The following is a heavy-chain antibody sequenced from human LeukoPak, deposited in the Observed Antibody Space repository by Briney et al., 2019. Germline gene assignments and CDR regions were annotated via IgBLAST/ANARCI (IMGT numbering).Heavy chain of an antibody. J-gene: IGHJ5*02. CDR1: GYTFTGYY. CDR3: AVSGSYYHWFDP. D-gene: IGHD1-26*01. V-gene: IGHV1-2*02. Sequence: ASVTVSCKASGYTFTGYYMHWVREAPGQGLEWMGWINPNSGGTNYAQKFQGRVTMTRDTSISTAYMELSRLRSDDTAVYYCAVSGSYYHWFDPWGQGTLVTVSS. CDR2: INPNSGGT.